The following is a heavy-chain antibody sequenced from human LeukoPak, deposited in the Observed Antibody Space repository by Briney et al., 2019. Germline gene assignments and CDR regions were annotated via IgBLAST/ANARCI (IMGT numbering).Heavy chain of an antibody. CDR2: IRYDGSNK. CDR3: AKADLWFGRNPGYFDY. Sequence: GGSLRLSCAASGFTFSSYEMNWVRQAPGKGLEWVAFIRYDGSNKYYADSVKGRFTISRDNSKNTLYLQMNSLRAEDTAVYYCAKADLWFGRNPGYFDYWGQGTLVTVSS. CDR1: GFTFSSYE. V-gene: IGHV3-30*02. J-gene: IGHJ4*02. D-gene: IGHD3-10*01.